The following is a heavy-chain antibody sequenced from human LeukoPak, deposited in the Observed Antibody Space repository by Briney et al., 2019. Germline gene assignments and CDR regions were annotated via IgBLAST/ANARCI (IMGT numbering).Heavy chain of an antibody. CDR3: AKDEATSGGGLAS. CDR1: GFTVSDTH. D-gene: IGHD3-16*01. CDR2: MYTGGTT. V-gene: IGHV3-53*01. J-gene: IGHJ5*01. Sequence: GGSLRLSCAVSGFTVSDTHMSWVRPAPGEGLEWVSAMYTGGTTYYADSVTGRFTVSRDTSRNTLFLHMNSLRAEDTAVYYCAKDEATSGGGLASWGQGTLVIVSS.